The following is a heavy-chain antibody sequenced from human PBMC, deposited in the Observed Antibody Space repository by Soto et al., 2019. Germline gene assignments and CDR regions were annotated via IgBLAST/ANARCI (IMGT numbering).Heavy chain of an antibody. D-gene: IGHD3-16*02. V-gene: IGHV4-34*01. J-gene: IGHJ3*02. CDR1: GGSFSGYY. Sequence: SETLSLTCAVYGGSFSGYYWSWIRQPPGKGLEWIGEINHSGSTNYNPSLKSRVTISVDTSKNQFSLKLSSVTAADTAVYYCATNRYYVWGSYSYGPHGAFDIWGQGTMVTVSS. CDR2: INHSGST. CDR3: ATNRYYVWGSYSYGPHGAFDI.